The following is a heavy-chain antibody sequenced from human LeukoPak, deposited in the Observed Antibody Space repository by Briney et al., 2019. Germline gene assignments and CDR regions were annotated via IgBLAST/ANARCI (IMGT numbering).Heavy chain of an antibody. J-gene: IGHJ4*02. Sequence: GGSLRLSCAASGFTFSSYEMNWVRQAPGKGLEWVSYISSSGSTIYYADSVKGRFTISRDNAKNSLYLQMNSLRAEDTAVYYCARFYYDSSGYHSLFDYWGQGTLVTVSS. CDR3: ARFYYDSSGYHSLFDY. CDR1: GFTFSSYE. CDR2: ISSSGSTI. V-gene: IGHV3-48*03. D-gene: IGHD3-22*01.